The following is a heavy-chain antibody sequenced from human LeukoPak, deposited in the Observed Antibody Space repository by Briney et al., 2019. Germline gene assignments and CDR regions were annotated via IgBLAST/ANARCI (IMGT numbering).Heavy chain of an antibody. D-gene: IGHD5-12*01. Sequence: SVKVSCKASGDTFDSHALSWVRQAPGQGLEWMGAIISMYGTSNYAQKFQGRVAIIADKSTSTAYMELNSLTSEDTAVYYCAIAQNNHGYVYFGMDVWGKGTTVTVSS. CDR1: GDTFDSHA. V-gene: IGHV1-69*06. CDR3: AIAQNNHGYVYFGMDV. CDR2: IISMYGTS. J-gene: IGHJ6*04.